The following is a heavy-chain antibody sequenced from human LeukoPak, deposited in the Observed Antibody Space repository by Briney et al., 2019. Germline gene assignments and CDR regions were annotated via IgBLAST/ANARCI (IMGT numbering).Heavy chain of an antibody. D-gene: IGHD3-16*02. J-gene: IGHJ3*02. CDR3: ASGRDIMITLGGVIPREDAFDI. CDR1: GGSISSSSYY. Sequence: SETLSLTCTVSGGSISSSSYYWGWIRQPPGKGLEWIGSIYYSGSTYYNPSLKSRVTISVDTSKNQFSLKLSSVTAADTAVYYCASGRDIMITLGGVIPREDAFDIWGQGTMVTVSS. V-gene: IGHV4-39*01. CDR2: IYYSGST.